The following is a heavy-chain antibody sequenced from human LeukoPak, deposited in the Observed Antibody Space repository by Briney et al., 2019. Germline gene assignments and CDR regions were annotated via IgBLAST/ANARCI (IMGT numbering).Heavy chain of an antibody. J-gene: IGHJ4*02. D-gene: IGHD3-22*01. CDR2: INPNSGGT. CDR1: GHTFTAYY. CDR3: ATYYFDTSARD. Sequence: ASVKVSYKASGHTFTAYYMFWVRQAPGQRLEWMGWINPNSGGTNLAPKFQGRVTLTRDTSISTAYMELSDLTSDDTAVYFCATYYFDTSARDWGQGTLVTVSS. V-gene: IGHV1-2*02.